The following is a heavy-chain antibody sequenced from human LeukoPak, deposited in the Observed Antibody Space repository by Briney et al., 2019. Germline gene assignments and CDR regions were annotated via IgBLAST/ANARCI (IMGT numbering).Heavy chain of an antibody. Sequence: GGSLRLSCAASGFTFSSYAMHWVRQAPGKGLEWVAVISYDGSNKYYADSVKGRFTISRDNSKNTLYLQMNSLRAEDTAVYYCAKAIHSGSYYYGYFDYWGQGTLVTVSS. CDR3: AKAIHSGSYYYGYFDY. V-gene: IGHV3-30-3*01. CDR1: GFTFSSYA. D-gene: IGHD1-26*01. J-gene: IGHJ4*02. CDR2: ISYDGSNK.